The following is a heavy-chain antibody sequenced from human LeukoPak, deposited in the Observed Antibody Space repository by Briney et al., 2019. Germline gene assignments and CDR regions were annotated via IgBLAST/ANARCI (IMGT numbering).Heavy chain of an antibody. CDR2: INRAGIES. CDR1: GFTFTDYW. V-gene: IGHV3-7*01. CDR3: ARVGTWELQRVFDN. D-gene: IGHD1-26*01. J-gene: IGHJ4*02. Sequence: GGSLRLSCAASGFTFTDYWMTWVRQVPGKGLEWVANINRAGIESYYVDSVKGRFTISRDNAEESLYLQMDSLRVDDTAVYYCARVGTWELQRVFDNWGQGTLVTVSS.